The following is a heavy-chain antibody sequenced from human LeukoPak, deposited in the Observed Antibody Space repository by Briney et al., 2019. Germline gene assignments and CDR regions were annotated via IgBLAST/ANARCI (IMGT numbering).Heavy chain of an antibody. V-gene: IGHV3-23*01. Sequence: GGSLRLSCAASGFTFSSYAMSWVRQAPGKGLEWVSAISGSGGSTYYADSVKGRFTISRDNSKNTLYLQMNSLRAEDTAVYYCAKDLYCSGGSCFEPFDYWGQGTLVTVSS. CDR1: GFTFSSYA. CDR3: AKDLYCSGGSCFEPFDY. CDR2: ISGSGGST. D-gene: IGHD2-15*01. J-gene: IGHJ4*02.